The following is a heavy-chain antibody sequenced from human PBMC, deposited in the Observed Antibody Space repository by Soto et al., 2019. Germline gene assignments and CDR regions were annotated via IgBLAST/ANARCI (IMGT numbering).Heavy chain of an antibody. D-gene: IGHD3-16*02. Sequence: QVQLQQWGAGLLKPSETLSLTCAVYGGSFSGYYWSWIRQPPGKGLEWIGEINHSGSTNYNPSLMSRVTISVDTSKNQFSLKLSSVTAADTAVYYCARGRDYVWGSYRPFDYWGQGTLVTVSS. CDR3: ARGRDYVWGSYRPFDY. CDR1: GGSFSGYY. J-gene: IGHJ4*02. V-gene: IGHV4-34*01. CDR2: INHSGST.